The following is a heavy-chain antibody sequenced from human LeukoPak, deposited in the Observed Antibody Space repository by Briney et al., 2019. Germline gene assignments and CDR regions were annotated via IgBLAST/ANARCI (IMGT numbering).Heavy chain of an antibody. J-gene: IGHJ4*02. CDR1: GFILSDYS. Sequence: GGSLRLSCAASGFILSDYSMHWVRQAPGKGLEWVSSISSRGSNIYYADSMKGRFTISRDNAKNSLYLQMNSLRAADTAVYYCARVSHGDFDFWSGYRSLDYWGQGTLVTVSS. V-gene: IGHV3-21*01. CDR3: ARVSHGDFDFWSGYRSLDY. CDR2: ISSRGSNI. D-gene: IGHD3-3*01.